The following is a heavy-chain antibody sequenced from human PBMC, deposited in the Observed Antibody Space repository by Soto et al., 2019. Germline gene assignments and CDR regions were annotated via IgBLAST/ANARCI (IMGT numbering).Heavy chain of an antibody. D-gene: IGHD1-1*01. CDR2: IRRKASGETT. CDR1: GFTFGDYS. V-gene: IGHV3-49*03. CDR3: TRYTYNNRYSYLGMDV. J-gene: IGHJ6*02. Sequence: GCLRLSCTGSGFTFGDYSMSWSRQAPGKGLEWVGVIRRKASGETTDYAASVKGRFTILRDDSKSIAYLQMNSLQSEDTGVYYCTRYTYNNRYSYLGMDVWGHGTTVTVSS.